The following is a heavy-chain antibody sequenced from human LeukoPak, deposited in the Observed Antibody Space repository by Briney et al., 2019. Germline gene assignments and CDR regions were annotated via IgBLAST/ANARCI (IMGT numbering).Heavy chain of an antibody. J-gene: IGHJ4*02. CDR2: ISAYNGNT. CDR3: ARDDKHYYDSSGYYKVDY. V-gene: IGHV1-18*01. Sequence: GASVKVSCKASGYTFTSYGFSWVRQAPGQGLEWMGWISAYNGNTNYAQKLQGRVTMTTDTSTSTAYMELRSLRSDDTAVYYCARDDKHYYDSSGYYKVDYWGQGTLVTVSS. D-gene: IGHD3-22*01. CDR1: GYTFTSYG.